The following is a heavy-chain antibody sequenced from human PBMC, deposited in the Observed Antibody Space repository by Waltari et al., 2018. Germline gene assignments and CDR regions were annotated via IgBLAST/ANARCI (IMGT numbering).Heavy chain of an antibody. V-gene: IGHV4-39*01. Sequence: QLQLQESGPGLVKPSETLSLTCTVSGGSLSSSSYYWGWIRQPPGKGLEWIGSIYYGGSTYYNPSLKSRVTISVDTSKNQFSLKLSSVTAADTAVYYCARHRSFSGWYDYWGQGTLVTVSS. CDR2: IYYGGST. CDR3: ARHRSFSGWYDY. CDR1: GGSLSSSSYY. D-gene: IGHD6-19*01. J-gene: IGHJ4*02.